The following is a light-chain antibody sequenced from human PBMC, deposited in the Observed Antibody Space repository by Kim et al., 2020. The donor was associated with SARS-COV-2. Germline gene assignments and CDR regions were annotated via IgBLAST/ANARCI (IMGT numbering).Light chain of an antibody. CDR2: QEM. J-gene: IGLJ3*02. CDR1: KLGDKY. Sequence: SYELTQPPSVSVSPGQTASITCSGDKLGDKYACWYQQKPGQSPVLVIDQEMKRPSGTPERFSGSNSGSTATLTISGTQAMDEADYYCQAWDRSTGVFGGGTKLTVL. CDR3: QAWDRSTGV. V-gene: IGLV3-1*01.